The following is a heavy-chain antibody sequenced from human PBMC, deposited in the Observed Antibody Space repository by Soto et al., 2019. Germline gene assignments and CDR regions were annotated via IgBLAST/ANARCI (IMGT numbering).Heavy chain of an antibody. D-gene: IGHD2-2*01. V-gene: IGHV4-39*01. CDR3: AIAPIVVVPAAIGYFDY. J-gene: IGHJ4*02. CDR1: GGSISSSSYY. CDR2: IYYSGST. Sequence: QLQLQESGPGLVKPSETLSLTCTVSGGSISSSSYYWGWIRQPPGKGLEWIGSIYYSGSTYYNPSLKSRVTISVDTSKNQFSLKLSSVTAADTAVYYCAIAPIVVVPAAIGYFDYWGQGTLVTVSS.